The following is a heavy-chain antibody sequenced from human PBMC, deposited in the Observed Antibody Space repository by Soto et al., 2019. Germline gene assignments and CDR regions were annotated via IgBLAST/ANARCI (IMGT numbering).Heavy chain of an antibody. CDR2: ISGSGGST. D-gene: IGHD6-13*01. CDR3: AKDPSSSWSNYYYYYGMDV. V-gene: IGHV3-23*01. CDR1: GFTFSSYA. J-gene: IGHJ6*02. Sequence: GGSLRLSCAASGFTFSSYAMSWVRQAPGKGLEWVSAISGSGGSTYYADSVKGRFTISRDNSKNTLYLQMNSLRAEDTAVYYCAKDPSSSWSNYYYYYGMDVWGQGTTVTVSS.